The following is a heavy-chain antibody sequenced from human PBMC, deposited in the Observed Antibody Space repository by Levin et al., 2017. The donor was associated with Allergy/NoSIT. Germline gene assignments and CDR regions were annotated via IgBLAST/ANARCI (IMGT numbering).Heavy chain of an antibody. CDR2: IDWNSGSR. CDR3: AKASGRGFGGVSAWFAN. Sequence: PGGSLRLSCAASGFIFDDYAMHWVRQVPGKGLEWVSGIDWNSGSRGYVDSVKGRFTISRDNAKNFLYLQMNSLRAEDTAFYYCAKASGRGFGGVSAWFANWGQGVLVTVSS. J-gene: IGHJ4*02. CDR1: GFIFDDYA. V-gene: IGHV3-9*01. D-gene: IGHD3-16*01.